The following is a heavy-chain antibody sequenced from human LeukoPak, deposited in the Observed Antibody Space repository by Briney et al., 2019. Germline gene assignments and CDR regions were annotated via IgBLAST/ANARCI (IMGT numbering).Heavy chain of an antibody. Sequence: GGSLRLSCAASGFTFSSYSMNWVRQAPGKGLEWVSSISSSSSYIYYADSVKGRFTISRDNAKNSLYLQMNSLRAEDTAVYYCAKAIDGVAVAAHFDYWGQGTLVTVSS. CDR3: AKAIDGVAVAAHFDY. CDR2: ISSSSSYI. V-gene: IGHV3-21*01. CDR1: GFTFSSYS. J-gene: IGHJ4*02. D-gene: IGHD6-19*01.